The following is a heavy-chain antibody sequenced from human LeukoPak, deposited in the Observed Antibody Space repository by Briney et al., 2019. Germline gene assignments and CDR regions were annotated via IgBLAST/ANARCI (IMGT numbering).Heavy chain of an antibody. V-gene: IGHV4-59*01. CDR1: GGSISSYY. CDR2: IYYSGST. J-gene: IGHJ4*02. Sequence: PSETLSLTCTVSGGSISSYYWSWIRQPPGKGLEWIGYIYYSGSTNCNPSLKSRVTISVDTSKNQFSLKLSSVTAADTAVYYCARAGYSSGWTKVDYWGQGTLVTVSS. CDR3: ARAGYSSGWTKVDY. D-gene: IGHD6-19*01.